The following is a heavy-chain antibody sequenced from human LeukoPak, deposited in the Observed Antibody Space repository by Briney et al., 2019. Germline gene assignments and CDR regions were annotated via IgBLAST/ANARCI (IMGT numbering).Heavy chain of an antibody. D-gene: IGHD4-23*01. Sequence: GGSLRLSCAASGFTFNSYDLNWVRQAPGKGLEWVAVIWYDGSDKYYADSVKGRFTISRDNSKNTLYLQMNSLRAEDTAVYYCARSLGYGGNSGTFDYWGQGTLVTVSS. CDR2: IWYDGSDK. J-gene: IGHJ4*02. CDR1: GFTFNSYD. V-gene: IGHV3-33*08. CDR3: ARSLGYGGNSGTFDY.